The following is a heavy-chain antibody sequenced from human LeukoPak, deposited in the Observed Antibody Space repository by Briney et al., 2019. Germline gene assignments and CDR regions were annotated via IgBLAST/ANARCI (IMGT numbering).Heavy chain of an antibody. Sequence: SETLSLTCTVSGGSISTSSYYWGWIRQPPGKGLEWIGSIYYSGSTYYNPSLKSRVTISVDTSKNQFSLKLSSVTAADTAVYCCARVLEATPYYFDDWGQGTLVTVSS. CDR1: GGSISTSSYY. V-gene: IGHV4-39*07. J-gene: IGHJ4*02. CDR3: ARVLEATPYYFDD. CDR2: IYYSGST. D-gene: IGHD5-12*01.